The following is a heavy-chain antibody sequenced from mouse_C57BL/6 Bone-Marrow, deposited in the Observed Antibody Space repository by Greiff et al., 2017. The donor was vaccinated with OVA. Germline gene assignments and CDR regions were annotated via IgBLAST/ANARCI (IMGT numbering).Heavy chain of an antibody. CDR2: ISSGGDYI. CDR3: TRYDYDRFAY. Sequence: EVKLVESGEGLVKPGGSLKLSCAASGFTFSSYAMSWVRQTPEKRLEWVAYISSGGDYIYYADTVKGRFTISRDNARNTLYLQMSSLKPEDTAMYYCTRYDYDRFAYWGQGTLVTVSA. D-gene: IGHD2-4*01. CDR1: GFTFSSYA. V-gene: IGHV5-9-1*02. J-gene: IGHJ3*01.